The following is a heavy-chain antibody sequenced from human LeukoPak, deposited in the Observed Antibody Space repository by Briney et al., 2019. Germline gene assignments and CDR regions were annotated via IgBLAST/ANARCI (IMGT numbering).Heavy chain of an antibody. D-gene: IGHD3-22*01. CDR2: IIPIFGTA. CDR3: ARDRIERITMIVVIGAFDI. J-gene: IGHJ3*02. Sequence: SVKVSCKASGGTFSSYAISWVRQAPGQGLEWMGGIIPIFGTANYAQKFQGRVTITADESTSTAYMELSSLRSEDTAVYYCARDRIERITMIVVIGAFDIWGQGTMVTVSS. CDR1: GGTFSSYA. V-gene: IGHV1-69*13.